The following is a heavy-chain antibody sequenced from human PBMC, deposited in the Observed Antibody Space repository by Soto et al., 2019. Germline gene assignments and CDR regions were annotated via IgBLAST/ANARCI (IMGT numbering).Heavy chain of an antibody. CDR3: AKDLGSSGIYPGIYVDS. CDR2: ISGSGGST. CDR1: GFTFSTYA. J-gene: IGHJ4*02. Sequence: EVQLLESGGGLVQPGGSLRLSCAASGFTFSTYAMNWVRQAPGKGPEWVSTISGSGGSTYYADSVKGRFTISRDNSKTTLYLQTHSLRAEDTALYYCAKDLGSSGIYPGIYVDSWGQGTLVTVSS. V-gene: IGHV3-23*01. D-gene: IGHD1-26*01.